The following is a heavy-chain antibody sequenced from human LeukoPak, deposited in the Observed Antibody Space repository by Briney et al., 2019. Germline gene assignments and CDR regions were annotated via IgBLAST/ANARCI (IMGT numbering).Heavy chain of an antibody. CDR1: GYSISSGYH. CDR3: ARGTEVHNYYMDI. CDR2: IYHSGST. Sequence: SETLSLTCTVSGYSISSGYHWVWIRQPPGKELELIGSIYHSGSTYYNPSLRSRVTISADTSKNEFSLKMRSVTAADTAVYYCARGTEVHNYYMDIWGKGTTVTVSS. D-gene: IGHD4-23*01. V-gene: IGHV4-38-2*02. J-gene: IGHJ6*03.